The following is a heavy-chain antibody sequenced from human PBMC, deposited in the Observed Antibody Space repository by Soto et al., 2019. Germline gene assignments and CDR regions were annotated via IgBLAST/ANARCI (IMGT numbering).Heavy chain of an antibody. D-gene: IGHD5-18*01. Sequence: QVQLVQSGTEVKKPGSSVKVSCKASGGTFSSYAINWVRQAPGRGLEWMGRIIPNLGIANYAQNFQGRVTITADRSTSTAYMELSSLKSAHTAVYYCARSPHTGGDWGQGTLVTVSS. CDR3: ARSPHTGGD. J-gene: IGHJ4*02. V-gene: IGHV1-69*02. CDR1: GGTFSSYA. CDR2: IIPNLGIA.